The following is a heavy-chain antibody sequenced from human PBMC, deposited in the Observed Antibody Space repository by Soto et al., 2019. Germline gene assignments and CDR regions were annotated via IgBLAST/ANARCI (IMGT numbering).Heavy chain of an antibody. CDR3: AINLAYCGGDCLPGY. CDR2: IIPIFGTA. V-gene: IGHV1-69*13. Sequence: GASVKVSCKASGCTFSSYAISWVRQAPGQGLEWMGGIIPIFGTANYAQKFQGRVTITADESTSTAYMELSSLRSEDTAVYYCAINLAYCGGDCLPGYWGQGTLVTVSS. J-gene: IGHJ4*02. D-gene: IGHD2-21*02. CDR1: GCTFSSYA.